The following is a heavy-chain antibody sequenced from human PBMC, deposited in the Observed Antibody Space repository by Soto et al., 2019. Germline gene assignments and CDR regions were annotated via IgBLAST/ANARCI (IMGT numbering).Heavy chain of an antibody. CDR3: ARDRVRDYIWGSYRYSDFDY. CDR1: GSTFTSYG. Sequence: ASVKVSCKASGSTFTSYGISWVRQAPGQGLELMGWISAYNGNTNYAQKLQGRVTMTTDTSTSTAYMELRSLRSDDTAVYYCARDRVRDYIWGSYRYSDFDYWGQGTLVTVSS. J-gene: IGHJ4*02. D-gene: IGHD3-16*02. V-gene: IGHV1-18*01. CDR2: ISAYNGNT.